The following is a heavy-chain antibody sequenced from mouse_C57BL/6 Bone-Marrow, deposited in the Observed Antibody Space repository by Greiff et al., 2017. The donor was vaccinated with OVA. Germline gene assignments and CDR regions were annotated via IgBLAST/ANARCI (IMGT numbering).Heavy chain of an antibody. D-gene: IGHD1-1*01. CDR2: IYPGDGDT. V-gene: IGHV1-82*01. CDR3: ARSRFTTVVATDFDY. J-gene: IGHJ2*01. Sequence: VMLVESGPELVKPGASVKISCKASGYAFSSSWMNWVKQRPGKGLEWIGRIYPGDGDTNYNGKFKGKATLTADKSSSTAYMQLSSLTSEDSAVYFCARSRFTTVVATDFDYWGQGTTLTVSS. CDR1: GYAFSSSW.